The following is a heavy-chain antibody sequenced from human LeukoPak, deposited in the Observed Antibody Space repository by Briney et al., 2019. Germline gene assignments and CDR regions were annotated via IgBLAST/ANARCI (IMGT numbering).Heavy chain of an antibody. CDR2: ISSSSSYI. V-gene: IGHV3-21*01. D-gene: IGHD3-9*01. Sequence: GGSLRLSCAASGFTFSSYSMNWVRQAPGKGLEWVSSISSSSSYIYYADSVKGRFTISRDNAKNTLYLQMNSLRAEDTAVYYCARAGTDYDILTGHGDYWGQGTLVTVSS. J-gene: IGHJ4*02. CDR3: ARAGTDYDILTGHGDY. CDR1: GFTFSSYS.